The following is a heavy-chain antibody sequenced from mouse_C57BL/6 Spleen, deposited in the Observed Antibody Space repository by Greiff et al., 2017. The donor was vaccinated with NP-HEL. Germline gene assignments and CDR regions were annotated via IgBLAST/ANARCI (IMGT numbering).Heavy chain of an antibody. CDR2: ISNGGGST. Sequence: EVKLVESGGGLVQPGGSLKLSCAASGFAFSDYYMYWVRQTPEKRLAWVAYISNGGGSTYYPDTVKGRFTISRDNAKNTLYLQMSRLKSEDTAMYYCARHEGYDYFPFAYWGQGTLVTVSA. V-gene: IGHV5-12*01. J-gene: IGHJ3*01. CDR1: GFAFSDYY. D-gene: IGHD2-4*01. CDR3: ARHEGYDYFPFAY.